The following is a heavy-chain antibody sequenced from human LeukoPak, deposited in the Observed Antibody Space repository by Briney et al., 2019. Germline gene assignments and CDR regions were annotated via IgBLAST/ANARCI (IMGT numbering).Heavy chain of an antibody. Sequence: GASVKVSCKASGYTFTGYYIHWVRQAPGQGLEWMGWINPNSGGTSYAQKFQGRVTMTTDTSISTVYMALSRLRSDDTALYFCARDWMNPFGALVYAFDIWGQGTMVLVS. CDR2: INPNSGGT. V-gene: IGHV1-2*02. J-gene: IGHJ3*02. D-gene: IGHD3-16*01. CDR1: GYTFTGYY. CDR3: ARDWMNPFGALVYAFDI.